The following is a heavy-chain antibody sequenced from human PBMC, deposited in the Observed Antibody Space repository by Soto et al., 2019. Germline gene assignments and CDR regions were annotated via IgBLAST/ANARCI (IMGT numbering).Heavy chain of an antibody. V-gene: IGHV1-2*02. CDR3: AREPATAKPEGVDF. CDR1: GYTFSDYY. Sequence: ASVKGSFKASGYTFSDYYIHWVRQAPGQGLEWMGWINPNSGGTKYAPKFQGGVTMTRDTSITTAYMELSRLRSGDTAVYYCAREPATAKPEGVDFWGQGTLVTVSS. D-gene: IGHD1-1*01. J-gene: IGHJ4*02. CDR2: INPNSGGT.